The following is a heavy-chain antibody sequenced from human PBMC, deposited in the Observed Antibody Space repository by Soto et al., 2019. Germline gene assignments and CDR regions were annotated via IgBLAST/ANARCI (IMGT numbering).Heavy chain of an antibody. J-gene: IGHJ6*02. D-gene: IGHD3-10*01. CDR2: ISGSGGST. Sequence: EVQLLESGGGLVQPGGSLRLSCAASGFTFSSYAMSWVRQAPGKGLEWVSAISGSGGSTYYADSVKGRFTISRDNSKNTLYLQMNSLRAEDTAVYYCAKDQYYGSGSYYNVRDMDVWDQGTTVTVSS. V-gene: IGHV3-23*01. CDR3: AKDQYYGSGSYYNVRDMDV. CDR1: GFTFSSYA.